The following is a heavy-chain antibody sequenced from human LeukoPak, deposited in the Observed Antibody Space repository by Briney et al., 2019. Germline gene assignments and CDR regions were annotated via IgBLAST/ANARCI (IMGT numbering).Heavy chain of an antibody. CDR2: IKSKTDGGTT. CDR3: TTGIGAYRGGDCYSHYFDY. J-gene: IGHJ4*02. CDR1: GFTFSNAW. V-gene: IGHV3-15*01. Sequence: GGSLRLSCAASGFTFSNAWMSWVRQAPGKGLEWVGRIKSKTDGGTTDYAAPVKGRFTISRDDSKNTLYLQMNSLKTEDTAVYYCTTGIGAYRGGDCYSHYFDYWGQGTLVTVSS. D-gene: IGHD2-21*02.